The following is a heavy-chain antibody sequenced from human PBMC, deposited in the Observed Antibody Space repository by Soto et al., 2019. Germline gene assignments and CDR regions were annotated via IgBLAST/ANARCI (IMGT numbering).Heavy chain of an antibody. CDR1: GFTFSSYA. CDR3: AKGDRPTGRTYYDFWSGYYGMDV. V-gene: IGHV3-23*01. J-gene: IGHJ6*04. D-gene: IGHD3-3*01. Sequence: GGSLRLSCAASGFTFSSYAMSWVRQAPGKGLEWVSAISGSGGSTYYADSVKGRFTISRDNSKNTLYLQMNSLRAEDTAVYYCAKGDRPTGRTYYDFWSGYYGMDVWGKGTTVTVSS. CDR2: ISGSGGST.